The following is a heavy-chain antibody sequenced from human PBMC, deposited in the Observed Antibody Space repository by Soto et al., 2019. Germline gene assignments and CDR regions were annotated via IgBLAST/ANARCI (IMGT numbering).Heavy chain of an antibody. J-gene: IGHJ6*02. Sequence: SETLSLTCTVSGGSISSSSYYWGWIRQPPGKGLEWIGSIYYSGSTYYNPSLKSRVTISVDTSKNQFSLKLSSVTAADTAVYYCARQGLGIYYYYGMDVWGQGTTVTVSS. D-gene: IGHD7-27*01. CDR1: GGSISSSSYY. CDR2: IYYSGST. CDR3: ARQGLGIYYYYGMDV. V-gene: IGHV4-39*01.